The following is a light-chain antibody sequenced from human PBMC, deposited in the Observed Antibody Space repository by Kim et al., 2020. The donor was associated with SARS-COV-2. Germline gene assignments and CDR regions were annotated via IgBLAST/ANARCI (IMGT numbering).Light chain of an antibody. CDR1: QSISNN. J-gene: IGKJ2*01. CDR3: QQYDKWPYT. CDR2: AAS. V-gene: IGKV3-15*01. Sequence: SVSPGERAALSCRASQSISNNLAWYQQNPGLAPSLLIYAASTRATGIPARFSGSGSGTEFTLTISSLQSEDFAVYYCQQYDKWPYTFGQGTKLEI.